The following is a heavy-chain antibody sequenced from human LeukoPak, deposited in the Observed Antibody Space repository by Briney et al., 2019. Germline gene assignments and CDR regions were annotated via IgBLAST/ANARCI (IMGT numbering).Heavy chain of an antibody. CDR2: ISASGGTT. CDR1: GFTFRNYA. D-gene: IGHD3-22*01. V-gene: IGHV3-23*01. Sequence: GGSLRLSCEVSGFTFRNYAMTWVRQAPGKGLDWVAVISASGGTTYYADSVEGRFTISRDNSRNTLYLQMNSLKVDDTAVYYCAKREYDSSAYPMYPIDYWGQGTLVTVS. J-gene: IGHJ4*02. CDR3: AKREYDSSAYPMYPIDY.